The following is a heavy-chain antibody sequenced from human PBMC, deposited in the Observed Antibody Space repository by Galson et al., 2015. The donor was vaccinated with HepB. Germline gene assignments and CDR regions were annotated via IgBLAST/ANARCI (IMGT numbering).Heavy chain of an antibody. CDR3: ARHQGYSDNTRYFGY. Sequence: QSGAEVKKPGESLKISCKGSGYNFITYWIGWVRQVPGKGLEWMGIVYPGDSDTKYSPSFQGQVTISADESLTTAYLQWSSLKASDTAIDYCARHQGYSDNTRYFGYWGQGTLVTVSS. V-gene: IGHV5-51*01. D-gene: IGHD3-22*01. CDR1: GYNFITYW. J-gene: IGHJ4*02. CDR2: VYPGDSDT.